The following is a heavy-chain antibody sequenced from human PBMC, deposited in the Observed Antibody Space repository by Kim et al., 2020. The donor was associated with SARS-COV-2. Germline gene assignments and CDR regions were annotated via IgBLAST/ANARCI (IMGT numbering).Heavy chain of an antibody. V-gene: IGHV4-59*13. D-gene: IGHD2-8*01. CDR3: ARYNCVNGVCDGFEY. CDR1: GGSISGYY. Sequence: SETLSLTCSVSGGSISGYYWSWIRQSPGKGLEWIGYIYYRGSTNYNASLKNRVTMSVDTSRNHFSLKLSSVTAADTAVYYWARYNCVNGVCDGFEYWGQG. J-gene: IGHJ4*02. CDR2: IYYRGST.